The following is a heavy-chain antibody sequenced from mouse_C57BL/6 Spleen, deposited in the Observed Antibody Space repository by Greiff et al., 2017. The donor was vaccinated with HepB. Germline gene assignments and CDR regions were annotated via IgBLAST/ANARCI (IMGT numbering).Heavy chain of an antibody. CDR2: IHPNSGST. CDR3: ARSPNDYYGSSYFDY. D-gene: IGHD1-1*01. J-gene: IGHJ2*01. CDR1: GYTFTSYW. V-gene: IGHV1-64*01. Sequence: QVQLKQPGAELVKPGASVKLSCKASGYTFTSYWMHWVKQRPGQGLEWIGMIHPNSGSTNYNEKFKSKATLTVDKSSSTAYMQLSSLTSEDSAVYYCARSPNDYYGSSYFDYWGQGTTLTVSS.